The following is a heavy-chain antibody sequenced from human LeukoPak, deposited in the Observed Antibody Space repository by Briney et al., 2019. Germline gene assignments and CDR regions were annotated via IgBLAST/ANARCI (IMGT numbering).Heavy chain of an antibody. D-gene: IGHD6-19*01. CDR3: AKARAVAGLLDV. Sequence: PGGSLRLSCAASGFTFSDYWMHWVRQTPGKGLEWVSRISDVGTHIHYADSVKGRFTISRDNSNNTVYLLMNKLRGEDTAVYYCAKARAVAGLLDVWGKGTTVTISS. CDR1: GFTFSDYW. CDR2: ISDVGTHI. V-gene: IGHV3-74*01. J-gene: IGHJ6*04.